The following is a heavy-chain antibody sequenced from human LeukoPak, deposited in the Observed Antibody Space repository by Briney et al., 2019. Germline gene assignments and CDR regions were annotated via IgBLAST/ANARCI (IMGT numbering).Heavy chain of an antibody. D-gene: IGHD2-21*02. J-gene: IGHJ4*02. CDR2: IRGGGSFT. Sequence: GGSLRLSCAASGFTFSNYAMNWVHQAPGKGLGWVSGIRGGGSFTYYADSVKGRFTISRDNSKNTLYLQMDSLTVEDSAVYYCAKVLSPDGGDLDYWGQGTLVTVSS. V-gene: IGHV3-23*01. CDR3: AKVLSPDGGDLDY. CDR1: GFTFSNYA.